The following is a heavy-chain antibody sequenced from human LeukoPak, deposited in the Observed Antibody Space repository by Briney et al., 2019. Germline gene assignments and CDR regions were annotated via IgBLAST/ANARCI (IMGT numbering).Heavy chain of an antibody. V-gene: IGHV3-7*01. CDR3: ARQRGSGCLDY. Sequence: GGSLRLSCAASRFTLSNYWMSWVRQAPGKGLEWVANIKQDGSETYYVDSVEGRFTISRDNAKNSLSLQMNSLRAEDTAVYYCARQRGSGCLDYWGQGTLVTVSS. D-gene: IGHD6-19*01. J-gene: IGHJ4*02. CDR1: RFTLSNYW. CDR2: IKQDGSET.